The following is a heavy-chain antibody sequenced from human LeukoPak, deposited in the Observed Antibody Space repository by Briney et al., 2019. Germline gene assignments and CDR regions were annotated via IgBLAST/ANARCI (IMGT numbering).Heavy chain of an antibody. J-gene: IGHJ4*02. CDR3: ARDQNDSSGYYYHDY. Sequence: SETLSLTCTVSGGSISSYYWSWIRQPAGKGLEWIGRIYTSGSTNYNPSLKSRVSMSIDTSKNQFSLKLSSVTAADTAVYYCARDQNDSSGYYYHDYWGQGTLVTVSS. CDR1: GGSISSYY. V-gene: IGHV4-4*07. CDR2: IYTSGST. D-gene: IGHD3-22*01.